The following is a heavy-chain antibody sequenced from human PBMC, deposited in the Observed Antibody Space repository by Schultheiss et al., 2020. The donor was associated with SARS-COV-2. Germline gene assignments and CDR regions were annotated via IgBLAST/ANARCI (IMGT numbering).Heavy chain of an antibody. CDR1: GGSISSYY. CDR2: INHSGST. Sequence: SETLSLTCTVSGGSISSYYWSWIRQPPGKGLEWIGEINHSGSTNYNPSLKSRVTISVDTSKNQFSLKLSSVTAADTAVYYCARDRALDIWGQGTMVTVSS. CDR3: ARDRALDI. J-gene: IGHJ3*02. V-gene: IGHV4-34*01.